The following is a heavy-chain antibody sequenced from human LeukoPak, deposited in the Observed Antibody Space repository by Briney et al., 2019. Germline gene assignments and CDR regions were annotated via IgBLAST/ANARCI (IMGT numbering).Heavy chain of an antibody. Sequence: GESLKISCKGSGYSFTTYWIGWVRHMPGKGLEWMGIIYPGDSETRYSPSFQGQVTISADKSISTAYLQWSSLKASDTAMYYCARSGSGPRRYFDYWGQGTLVTVSS. J-gene: IGHJ4*02. V-gene: IGHV5-51*01. CDR1: GYSFTTYW. D-gene: IGHD2-15*01. CDR3: ARSGSGPRRYFDY. CDR2: IYPGDSET.